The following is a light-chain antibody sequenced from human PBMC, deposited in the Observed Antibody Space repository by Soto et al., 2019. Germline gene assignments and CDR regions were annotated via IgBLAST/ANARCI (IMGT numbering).Light chain of an antibody. CDR1: QSVSHN. J-gene: IGKJ2*01. CDR2: GAS. V-gene: IGKV3-15*01. CDR3: QQSNNWPYT. Sequence: EILMTQSPATLSVSPGERATLSCRASQSVSHNLAWYQQKPGQAPRLLFYGASTRATGIPARFSGSGSGTDFPLTISGLQSEDFAVYYCQQSNNWPYTFGQGTKLEIK.